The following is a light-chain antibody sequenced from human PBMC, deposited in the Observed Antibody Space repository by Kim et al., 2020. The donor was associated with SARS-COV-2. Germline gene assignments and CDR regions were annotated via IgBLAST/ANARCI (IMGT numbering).Light chain of an antibody. CDR2: EVS. CDR3: CSYAGSNASYV. J-gene: IGLJ1*01. V-gene: IGLV2-23*02. CDR1: SSDVGSYNL. Sequence: QSALTQPASVSGSPGQSITISCTGTSSDVGSYNLVSWYQQHPGKAPKLMIYEVSKRPSGVSNRFSGSKSGNTASLTISGLQAEDDADYYCCSYAGSNASYVFGTGTKVTV.